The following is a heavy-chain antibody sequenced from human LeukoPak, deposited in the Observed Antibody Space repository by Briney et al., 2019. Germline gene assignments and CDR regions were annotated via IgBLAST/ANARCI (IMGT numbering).Heavy chain of an antibody. CDR2: ISAYNGNT. V-gene: IGHV1-18*01. Sequence: ASVKVSCKASGYTFTSYGISWVRQAPGQGLEWMGWISAYNGNTNYAQKFQGRVTITRNTSISTAYMELSSLRSEDTAVYYCARGLDDYGANYWGQGTLVTVSS. J-gene: IGHJ4*02. D-gene: IGHD4-17*01. CDR3: ARGLDDYGANY. CDR1: GYTFTSYG.